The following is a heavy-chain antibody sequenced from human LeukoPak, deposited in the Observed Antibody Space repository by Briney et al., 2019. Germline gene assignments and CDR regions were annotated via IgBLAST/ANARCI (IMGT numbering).Heavy chain of an antibody. CDR2: ISGDGGST. CDR1: GFTFDDYA. CDR3: AKDARPPLGDYDYVWGSYRHFGPFDY. V-gene: IGHV3-43*02. J-gene: IGHJ4*02. Sequence: PGGSLRLSCAASGFTFDDYAMHWVRQAPGKGLEWVSLISGDGGSTYYADSVKGRFTISRDNSKNSLYLQMNSLRTEDTALYYCAKDARPPLGDYDYVWGSYRHFGPFDYWGQGTLVTVSS. D-gene: IGHD3-16*02.